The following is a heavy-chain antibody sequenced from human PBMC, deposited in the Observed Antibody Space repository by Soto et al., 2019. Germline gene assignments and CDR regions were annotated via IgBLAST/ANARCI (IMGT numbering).Heavy chain of an antibody. V-gene: IGHV3-23*01. D-gene: IGHD3-16*01. Sequence: GGSLRLSCAASGFTFSSFAMSWVRQAPGKGLEWVSAISGSGGGTYYADSVKGRVTISRDNSKNTLYLQMNSLRAEDTAVYYCAKLGVAGTYDAFDVWGRGAMVTVSS. CDR2: ISGSGGGT. CDR1: GFTFSSFA. CDR3: AKLGVAGTYDAFDV. J-gene: IGHJ3*01.